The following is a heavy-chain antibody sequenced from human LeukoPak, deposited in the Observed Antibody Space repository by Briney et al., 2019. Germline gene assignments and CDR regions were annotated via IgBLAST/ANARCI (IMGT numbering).Heavy chain of an antibody. V-gene: IGHV3-23*01. CDR2: LSGNGGTT. CDR3: ARDPYSSGWYGVY. CDR1: GFTFSNYA. J-gene: IGHJ4*02. Sequence: GGSLRLSCAASGFTFSNYAMSWVRQAPGKGLEWVSGLSGNGGTTSYADSVKGRFTISRDNSKNTLYLQMNSLRAEDTAVYYCARDPYSSGWYGVYWGQGTLVTVSS. D-gene: IGHD6-19*01.